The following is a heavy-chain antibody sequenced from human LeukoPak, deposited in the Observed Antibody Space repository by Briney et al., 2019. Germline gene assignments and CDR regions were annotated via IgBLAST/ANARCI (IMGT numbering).Heavy chain of an antibody. J-gene: IGHJ3*02. D-gene: IGHD4-17*01. V-gene: IGHV3-66*01. CDR1: GFTVSSNY. CDR2: ICSGGST. Sequence: PGGSLRLSCAASGFTVSSNYMSWVRQAPGKGLEWVSVICSGGSTYYADSVKGRFTISRDNSKNTLYLQMNSLRAEDTAVYYCASSRDYVDAFDIWGQGTMVTVSS. CDR3: ASSRDYVDAFDI.